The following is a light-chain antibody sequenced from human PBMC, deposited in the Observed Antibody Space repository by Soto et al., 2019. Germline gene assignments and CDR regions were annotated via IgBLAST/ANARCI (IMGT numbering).Light chain of an antibody. CDR1: QDITND. V-gene: IGKV1-33*01. Sequence: DIQMTQSPSSLSASVGDRVTITCQASQDITNDLNWYQQKPGKAPKLLIYDASNLETGVPSRFSGSGSGKDFTFTISSLQPEDLAIYYCQHYYDLPYTFGQGTRLEIK. J-gene: IGKJ2*01. CDR2: DAS. CDR3: QHYYDLPYT.